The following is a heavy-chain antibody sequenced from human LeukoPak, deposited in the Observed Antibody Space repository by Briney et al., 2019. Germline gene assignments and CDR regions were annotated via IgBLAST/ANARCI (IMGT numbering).Heavy chain of an antibody. CDR1: GGSISSYY. D-gene: IGHD1-7*01. V-gene: IGHV4-59*12. CDR2: IYYSGST. Sequence: PSETLSLTCTVSGGSISSYYWSWIRQPPGKGLEWIGYIYYSGSTYYNPSLKSRVTISVDTSKNQFSLKLSSVTAADTAVYYCARGGPHLLKNELSRRTYYFDYWGQGTLVTVSS. J-gene: IGHJ4*02. CDR3: ARGGPHLLKNELSRRTYYFDY.